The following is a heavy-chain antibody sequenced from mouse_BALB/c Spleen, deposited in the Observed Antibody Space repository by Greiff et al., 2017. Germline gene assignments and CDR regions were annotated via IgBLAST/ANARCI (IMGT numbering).Heavy chain of an antibody. CDR2: INPSTGYT. D-gene: IGHD2-2*01. CDR1: GYTFTSYW. V-gene: IGHV1-7*01. J-gene: IGHJ4*01. Sequence: VQLQQSGAELAKPGASVKMSCKASGYTFTSYWMHWVKQRPGQGLEWIGYINPSTGYTEYNQKFKDKATLTADKSSSTAYMQLSSLTSEDSAVYDCARAASYYGYDYAMDYWGQGTSVTVSA. CDR3: ARAASYYGYDYAMDY.